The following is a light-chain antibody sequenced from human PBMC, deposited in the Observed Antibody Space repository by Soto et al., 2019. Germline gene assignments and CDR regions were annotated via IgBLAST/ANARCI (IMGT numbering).Light chain of an antibody. Sequence: QSALTQPASVSGSPGQSITISCTGTSSDIGDYNYVSWFQHHPGKAPKLLIFEVSDRPSGVSNRFSGSKSGNTASLTISGLQAEDEADYYCPSYTNTDTLYVFGTGTKVTVL. CDR2: EVS. CDR3: PSYTNTDTLYV. J-gene: IGLJ1*01. CDR1: SSDIGDYNY. V-gene: IGLV2-14*01.